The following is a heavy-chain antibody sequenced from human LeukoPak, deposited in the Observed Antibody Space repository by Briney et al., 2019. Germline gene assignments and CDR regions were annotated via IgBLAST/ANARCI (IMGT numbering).Heavy chain of an antibody. D-gene: IGHD3-22*01. CDR1: GGSISSSTYY. CDR3: ASLHYYDSDGYYRGWMGRRD. V-gene: IGHV4-39*01. Sequence: KASETLSLTCIVSGGSISSSTYYWGWIRQPPGKGLEWIGSIYYSGNTYYNPSLKSRVTISVDTSKNQFSLELSSVTAADTAVYYCASLHYYDSDGYYRGWMGRRDWGQGTLVTVSS. J-gene: IGHJ4*02. CDR2: IYYSGNT.